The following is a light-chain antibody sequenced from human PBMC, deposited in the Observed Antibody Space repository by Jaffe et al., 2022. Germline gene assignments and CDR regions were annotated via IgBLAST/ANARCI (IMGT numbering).Light chain of an antibody. J-gene: IGKJ1*01. V-gene: IGKV1-27*01. CDR2: SAS. Sequence: DIQMTQSPSSLSASVGDRVTITCRASQGISNYLAWYQQKAGKVPKLLIHSASTLQSGVPSRFSGSGSGTDFTLTISSLQPEDVATYYCQEYNSVSRTFGQGTKVEIK. CDR3: QEYNSVSRT. CDR1: QGISNY.